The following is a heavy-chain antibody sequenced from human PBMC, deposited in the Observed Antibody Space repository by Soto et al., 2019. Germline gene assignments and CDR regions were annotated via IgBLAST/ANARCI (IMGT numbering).Heavy chain of an antibody. CDR2: IYWDDIK. J-gene: IGHJ4*02. D-gene: IGHD1-26*01. CDR3: ASGGRSLY. V-gene: IGHV2-5*02. CDR1: GFSLTTDRVG. Sequence: QITLKESGPTLVKPTQTLTLTCTFSGFSLTTDRVGVGWIRQPPGEALEWLAVIYWDDIKTYRPSLESRLTITKDTSKNQVALTMTNMDSLDTATYAHASGGRSLYWGQGTLVTVSP.